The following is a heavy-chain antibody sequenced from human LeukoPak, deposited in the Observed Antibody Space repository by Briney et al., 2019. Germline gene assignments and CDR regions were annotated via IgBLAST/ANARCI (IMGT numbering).Heavy chain of an antibody. CDR3: ARGIFFPKYYFDY. Sequence: PSETPSLTCAVYGGSFSGYYWGWIRQPPGKGLEWIGEINHSGSTNYNPSLKSRVTISVDTSKNQFSLKLSSVTAADTAVYYCARGIFFPKYYFDYWGQGTLVTVSS. CDR1: GGSFSGYY. J-gene: IGHJ4*02. CDR2: INHSGST. V-gene: IGHV4-34*01. D-gene: IGHD3-9*01.